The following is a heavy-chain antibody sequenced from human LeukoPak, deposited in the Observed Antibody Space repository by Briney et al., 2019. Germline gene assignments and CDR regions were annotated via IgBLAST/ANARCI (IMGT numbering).Heavy chain of an antibody. CDR1: GFTFSNSW. CDR2: IKEDGTEK. D-gene: IGHD6-13*01. CDR3: CGPSSGTVDY. Sequence: GGSLRLSCTASGFTFSNSWMSWVRQAPGKGLEWVAIIKEDGTEKYYVDSAKGRFTISRDNAKNSLYLQMNSLRAEDTAVYYCCGPSSGTVDYWGQGTLVTVSS. V-gene: IGHV3-7*01. J-gene: IGHJ4*02.